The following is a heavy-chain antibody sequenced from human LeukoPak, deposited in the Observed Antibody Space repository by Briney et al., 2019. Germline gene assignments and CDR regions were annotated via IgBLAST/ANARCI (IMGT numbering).Heavy chain of an antibody. CDR1: GGSISSGSYY. Sequence: PSQTLSLTCTVSGGSISSGSYYWSWIRQPPGKGLEWIGSIYYSGSTYYNPSLKSRVTISVDTSKNQFSLKLSSVTAADTAVYYCARVVTMIVVAFDYWGQGTLVTVSS. CDR2: IYYSGST. D-gene: IGHD3-22*01. CDR3: ARVVTMIVVAFDY. J-gene: IGHJ4*02. V-gene: IGHV4-39*07.